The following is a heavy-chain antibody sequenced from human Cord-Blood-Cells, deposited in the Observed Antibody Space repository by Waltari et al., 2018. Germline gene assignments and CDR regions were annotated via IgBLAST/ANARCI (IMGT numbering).Heavy chain of an antibody. J-gene: IGHJ3*02. CDR1: GGPISSISYY. D-gene: IGHD3-10*01. CDR3: ARKMRNRWYYYGSGSYYNAFDI. CDR2: YYYSGST. V-gene: IGHV4-39*01. Sequence: QLQLQESGPGLVKPSETLSLTCTVSGGPISSISYYRGWIRQPPGKGLEWIGRYYYSGSTYYNPSLKSRVTISVDTSKNQFSLKLSSVTAADTAVFYCARKMRNRWYYYGSGSYYNAFDIWGQGTMVTVSS.